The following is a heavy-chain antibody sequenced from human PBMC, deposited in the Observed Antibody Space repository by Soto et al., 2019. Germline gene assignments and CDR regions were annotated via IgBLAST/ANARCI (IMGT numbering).Heavy chain of an antibody. Sequence: ETLSLTCDVSGDSISTYYWSWIRQPPGKGLEWIGYVYYSGSTLYNPSLESRVTMSIDMSKKQVSLKLTSVIAADTAVYYCARTRMIESWIDYWGHGTLVTVSS. J-gene: IGHJ4*01. CDR1: GDSISTYY. V-gene: IGHV4-59*01. D-gene: IGHD2-21*01. CDR2: VYYSGST. CDR3: ARTRMIESWIDY.